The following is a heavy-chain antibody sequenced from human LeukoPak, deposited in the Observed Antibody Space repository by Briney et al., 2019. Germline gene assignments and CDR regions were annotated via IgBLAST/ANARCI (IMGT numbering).Heavy chain of an antibody. D-gene: IGHD6-6*01. CDR3: AREESSSSGYYFDY. V-gene: IGHV3-7*01. CDR2: INQDGSEK. Sequence: QAGGSLRLSCAASGFTFSTYWMHWVRQAPGKGLEWVANINQDGSEKYYVDSVRGRFAISRDNAKNSLYLQMNSLRPEDTAMYYCAREESSSSGYYFDYWGQGTLVTVSS. J-gene: IGHJ4*02. CDR1: GFTFSTYW.